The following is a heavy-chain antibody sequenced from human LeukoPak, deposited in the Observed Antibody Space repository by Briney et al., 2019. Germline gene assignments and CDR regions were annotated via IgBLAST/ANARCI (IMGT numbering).Heavy chain of an antibody. V-gene: IGHV3-53*01. CDR3: ASPGVAGLIQH. CDR2: IYSGGST. D-gene: IGHD7-27*01. Sequence: PGGSLRLSCAASGFTVSSNYMSWVRQAPGKGLEWVSVIYSGGSTYYADTVKGRFTISRDNSKNTLYLQMNSLRAEDTAVYYCASPGVAGLIQHWGQGTLVTVSS. J-gene: IGHJ1*01. CDR1: GFTVSSNY.